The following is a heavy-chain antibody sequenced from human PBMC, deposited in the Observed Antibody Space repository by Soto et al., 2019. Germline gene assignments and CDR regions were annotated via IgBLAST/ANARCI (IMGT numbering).Heavy chain of an antibody. V-gene: IGHV3-15*07. CDR3: TTDPYYYDSSGYYLGYYYGMDV. CDR2: IKSKTDGGTT. Sequence: PGGSLRLSCAASGFTFSNAWMNWVRQAPGKGLEWVGRIKSKTDGGTTDYAAPVKGRFTISRDDSKNTLYLQMNSLKTEDTAVYYCTTDPYYYDSSGYYLGYYYGMDVWGQGTTVTVSS. J-gene: IGHJ6*02. D-gene: IGHD3-22*01. CDR1: GFTFSNAW.